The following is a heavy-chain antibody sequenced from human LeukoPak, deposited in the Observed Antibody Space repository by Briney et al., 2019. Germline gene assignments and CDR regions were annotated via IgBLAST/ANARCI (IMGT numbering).Heavy chain of an antibody. Sequence: SETLSLTCAVYGGSFSGYYWSWIRQPPGKGLEWIGEINHSGSTNYNPSLKSRVTISVDTSKNQFSLKLSPVTAADTAVYYCAREDYYGSGSYLYGMDVWGQGTTVTVSS. CDR2: INHSGST. CDR1: GGSFSGYY. D-gene: IGHD3-10*01. CDR3: AREDYYGSGSYLYGMDV. V-gene: IGHV4-34*01. J-gene: IGHJ6*02.